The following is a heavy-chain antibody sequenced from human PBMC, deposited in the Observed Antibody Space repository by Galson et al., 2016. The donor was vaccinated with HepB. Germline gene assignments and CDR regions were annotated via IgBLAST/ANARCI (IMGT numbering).Heavy chain of an antibody. V-gene: IGHV3-33*08. D-gene: IGHD2-2*01. CDR1: GFTFRTYG. CDR2: IWYDGGNK. CDR3: ARDDCSSTSCYFGVKNYYYGIDV. Sequence: SLRLSCAASGFTFRTYGMHWVRLAPGKGLEWVAVIWYDGGNKFYADSVKGRFTISRDNSKNTLFLQMNSLRAEDTAVYYCARDDCSSTSCYFGVKNYYYGIDVWGKGTTVTVSS. J-gene: IGHJ6*04.